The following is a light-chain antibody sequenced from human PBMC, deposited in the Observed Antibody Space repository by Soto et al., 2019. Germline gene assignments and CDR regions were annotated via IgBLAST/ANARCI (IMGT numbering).Light chain of an antibody. V-gene: IGKV3-15*01. Sequence: EIGLTQSPATLSLAPGEGVTLSCRASESVSTNLAWYQQKAGQAPRLLIYGASTRATGIPARFSGSGSGTEFTLTISSLQSEDFAVYYCQQYSIWRTFGQGTKVDIK. CDR3: QQYSIWRT. J-gene: IGKJ1*01. CDR2: GAS. CDR1: ESVSTN.